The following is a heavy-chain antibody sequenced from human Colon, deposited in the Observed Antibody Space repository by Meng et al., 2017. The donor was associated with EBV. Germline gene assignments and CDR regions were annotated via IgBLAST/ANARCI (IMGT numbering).Heavy chain of an antibody. CDR2: IYYSGST. J-gene: IGHJ4*02. V-gene: IGHV4-30-4*01. CDR1: GGSISSGNHY. D-gene: IGHD3-22*01. CDR3: ASSDYYRSDY. Sequence: QVQLQESGPGLGKPSKXRSRTCTVSGGSISSGNHYWSWIRQHPGKGLEYIGYIYYSGSTYYNPSLKSRVTISLDKSKNQLSLKLNSVTAADTAVYYCASSDYYRSDYWGQGTLVTVSS.